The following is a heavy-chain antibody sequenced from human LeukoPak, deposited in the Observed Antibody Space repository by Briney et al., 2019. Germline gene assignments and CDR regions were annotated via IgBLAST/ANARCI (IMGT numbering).Heavy chain of an antibody. J-gene: IGHJ5*02. V-gene: IGHV1-46*01. CDR1: GYTSTSYY. Sequence: ASVKVSCKASGYTSTSYYMHWVRQAPGQGLEWMGLINPTGGSTGYAQKFQGRFTMTRDMSTSTDYMELSSLRSEDTAIYYCARDNAVGDNAWWFDPWGQGTLVTVSS. CDR3: ARDNAVGDNAWWFDP. D-gene: IGHD1-26*01. CDR2: INPTGGST.